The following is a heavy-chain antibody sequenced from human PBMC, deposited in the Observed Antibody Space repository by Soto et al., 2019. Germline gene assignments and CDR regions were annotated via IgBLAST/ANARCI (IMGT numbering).Heavy chain of an antibody. CDR1: GGSISTYY. D-gene: IGHD1-1*01. V-gene: IGHV4-59*01. J-gene: IGHJ5*02. CDR3: ARWQQLNWFDP. Sequence: QVQLQESGPGLVKPSETLSLTCTVSGGSISTYYWSWIRQPPGKGLEWIGYIYYRGNTNYNPSLKSRVTISVDTSKNQFSLKLNSVAAADTAIYCCARWQQLNWFDPWGQGTLVTVSS. CDR2: IYYRGNT.